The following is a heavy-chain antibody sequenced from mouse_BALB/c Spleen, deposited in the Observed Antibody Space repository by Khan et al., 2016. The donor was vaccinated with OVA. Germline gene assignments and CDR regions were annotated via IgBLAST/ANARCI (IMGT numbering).Heavy chain of an antibody. D-gene: IGHD2-2*01. CDR1: GFTFSSFT. CDR3: ARSNYGSFAY. Sequence: EVELVESGGGLVKPGGSLKHSCAASGFTFSSFTMSWVRPTPEKRLEWVATISSGRDNTYYPASVQGPFPISSDNANHNLFLQMSSLCTEDTALYYFARSNYGSFAYWGQWTLVTVSA. V-gene: IGHV5-9*03. CDR2: ISSGRDNT. J-gene: IGHJ3*01.